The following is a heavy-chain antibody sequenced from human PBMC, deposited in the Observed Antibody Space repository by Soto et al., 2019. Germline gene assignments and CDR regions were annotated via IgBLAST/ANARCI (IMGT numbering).Heavy chain of an antibody. CDR2: IYYSGST. CDR3: ARELMIYDILTGHSAKGGMDV. Sequence: SETLSLTCTVSGGSISIGGYYWSWIRQHPGKGLEWIGYIYYSGSTYYNPSLKSRVTISVDTSKNQFSLKLSSVTAADTAVYYCARELMIYDILTGHSAKGGMDVWGQGTTVAVSS. CDR1: GGSISIGGYY. J-gene: IGHJ6*02. D-gene: IGHD3-9*01. V-gene: IGHV4-31*03.